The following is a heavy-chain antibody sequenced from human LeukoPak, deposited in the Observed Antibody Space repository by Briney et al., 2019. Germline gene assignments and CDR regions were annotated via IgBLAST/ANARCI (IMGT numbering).Heavy chain of an antibody. V-gene: IGHV4-4*02. CDR3: ARGRAADAFDI. D-gene: IGHD6-13*01. J-gene: IGHJ3*02. CDR2: IYYSGST. CDR1: SGSISSSDW. Sequence: SGTLSLTCAVSSGSISSSDWWTWVRQPPGKGLEWIGYIYYSGSTNYNPSLKSRVTISVDTSKNQFSLKLSSVTAADTAVYYCARGRAADAFDIWGQGTMVTVSS.